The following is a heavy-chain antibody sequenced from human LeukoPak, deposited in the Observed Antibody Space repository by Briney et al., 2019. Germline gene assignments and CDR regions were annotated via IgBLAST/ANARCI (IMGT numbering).Heavy chain of an antibody. CDR2: FDPEDGET. V-gene: IGHV1-24*01. Sequence: ASLKVSCKVSGYTLTELSMHWVRQAPGKGLEWMGGFDPEDGETIYAQKFQGRVTMTEDTSTDTAYMELSSLRSEDTAVYYCATAELGSSSWSRNWFDPWGQGTLVTVSS. CDR3: ATAELGSSSWSRNWFDP. CDR1: GYTLTELS. D-gene: IGHD6-13*01. J-gene: IGHJ5*02.